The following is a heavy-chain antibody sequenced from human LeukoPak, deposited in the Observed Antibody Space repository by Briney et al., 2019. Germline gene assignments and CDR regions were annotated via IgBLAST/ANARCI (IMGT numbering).Heavy chain of an antibody. CDR3: ARWAPGGYCSSTSCYTSVYGMDV. V-gene: IGHV3-23*01. D-gene: IGHD2-2*02. J-gene: IGHJ6*02. Sequence: YYADSVKSLFTISRDNSNNTLYLQMNSLRAEDTAVYYCARWAPGGYCSSTSCYTSVYGMDVWGQGTTVTVSS.